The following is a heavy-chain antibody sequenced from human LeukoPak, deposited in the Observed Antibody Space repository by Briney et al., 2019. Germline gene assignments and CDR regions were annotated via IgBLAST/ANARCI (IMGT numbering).Heavy chain of an antibody. J-gene: IGHJ4*02. CDR2: IDHSGST. Sequence: SETLSLTCAVYGGSFSGYYWSWIRQPPGKGLEWIGEIDHSGSTNYNPSLKSRVTISVDTSKNQFSLKLSSVTAADTAVYYCARGCSAVRCPADYWGQGSLVTVSS. CDR1: GGSFSGYY. V-gene: IGHV4-34*01. D-gene: IGHD2-15*01. CDR3: ARGCSAVRCPADY.